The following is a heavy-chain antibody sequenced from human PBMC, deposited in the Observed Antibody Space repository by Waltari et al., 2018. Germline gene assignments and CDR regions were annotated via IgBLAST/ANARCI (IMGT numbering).Heavy chain of an antibody. V-gene: IGHV4-59*01. CDR2: LYYSGST. D-gene: IGHD3-10*01. CDR3: ARPSRGSCYNYGYVAL. Sequence: QVQLQESGPGLVKPSETLSLTCTVSGVSISSDYWSWIRQPPGKGLEWIGYLYYSGSTNCTHYHKSRVLISVDTCKSLYDLALYYLTAADADLYYGARPSRGSCYNYGYVALLGRGTLVTVSS. J-gene: IGHJ2*01. CDR1: GVSISSDY.